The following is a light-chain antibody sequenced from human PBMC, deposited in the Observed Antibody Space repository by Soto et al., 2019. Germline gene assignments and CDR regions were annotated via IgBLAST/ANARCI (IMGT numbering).Light chain of an antibody. V-gene: IGLV7-43*01. CDR2: NTI. CDR3: PLFYYGGPGV. J-gene: IGLJ3*02. Sequence: QAVVTQEPSLTVSPGGTVTLTCASSTGAVTSGYYPNWFQQKPGQAPRPLIYNTINKHSWTPARFSGSLLGGKAALTLSGGQAGEGAGYYCPLFYYGGPGVFGGGTKLTVL. CDR1: TGAVTSGYY.